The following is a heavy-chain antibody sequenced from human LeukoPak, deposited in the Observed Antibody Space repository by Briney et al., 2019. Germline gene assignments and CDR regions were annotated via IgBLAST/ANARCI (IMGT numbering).Heavy chain of an antibody. CDR1: GHTFTCYY. V-gene: IGHV1-8*02. Sequence: ASVKVSCKASGHTFTCYYMHWVGQAPGQGLEWMGRINPNSGNTGYAQKFQGRVTMTRNSSISTAYIELSSLRSEDTAVYYCARGLVRRGIAAAGSAGYWGQGTLVTVSS. CDR2: INPNSGNT. D-gene: IGHD6-13*01. CDR3: ARGLVRRGIAAAGSAGY. J-gene: IGHJ4*02.